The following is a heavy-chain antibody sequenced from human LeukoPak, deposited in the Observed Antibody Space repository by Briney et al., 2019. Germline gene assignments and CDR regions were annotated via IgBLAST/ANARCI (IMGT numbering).Heavy chain of an antibody. J-gene: IGHJ6*02. V-gene: IGHV1-18*01. CDR3: ARDPVITMVRGVNHYYGMDV. CDR1: GYTFTSYG. D-gene: IGHD3-10*01. Sequence: GASVKVSCKASGYTFTSYGISWVRQAPGQGLEWMGWISAYNGNTNYAQKLQGRVTMTTDTSTSTAYMELRSLRSDDTVVYYCARDPVITMVRGVNHYYGMDVWGQGTTVTVSS. CDR2: ISAYNGNT.